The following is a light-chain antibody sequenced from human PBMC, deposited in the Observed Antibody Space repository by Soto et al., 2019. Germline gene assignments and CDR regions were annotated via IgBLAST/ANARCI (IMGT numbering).Light chain of an antibody. CDR1: QSISSSY. CDR2: ASS. CDR3: QQYGSSSYT. J-gene: IGKJ2*01. V-gene: IGKV3-20*01. Sequence: EIVLTQSPGTLSLSPGDRATLSCRASQSISSSYLAWYQQKPGQAPRLLIYASSSRATGIPDRFSGSGSGTDFTITISRLEPEDFAVYYCQQYGSSSYTFGQGTQLEIK.